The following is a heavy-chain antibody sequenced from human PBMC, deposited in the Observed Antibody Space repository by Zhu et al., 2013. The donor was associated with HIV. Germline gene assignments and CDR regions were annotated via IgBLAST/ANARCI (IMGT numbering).Heavy chain of an antibody. CDR2: IIPIFGTA. CDR3: ASLPLSRYNWAEDDY. V-gene: IGHV1-69*06. CDR1: GGTFSSYA. D-gene: IGHD1-20*01. Sequence: QVQLVQSGAEVKKPGSSVKVSCKASGGTFSSYAISWVRQAPGQGLEWMGGIIPIFGTANYAQKFQGRVTITADKSTSTAYMELSSLRSEDTAVYYCASLPLSRYNWAEDDYWGPGEPLVTVSS. J-gene: IGHJ4*02.